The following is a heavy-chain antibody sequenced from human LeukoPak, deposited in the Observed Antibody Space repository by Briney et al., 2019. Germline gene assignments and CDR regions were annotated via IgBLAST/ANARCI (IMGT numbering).Heavy chain of an antibody. CDR3: ARDPAGAGIYYDY. D-gene: IGHD3-10*01. V-gene: IGHV3-48*01. J-gene: IGHJ4*02. CDR2: ISSGGTTI. CDR1: GFTFSTYS. Sequence: GGSLRLSCAASGFTFSTYSMNWVRQAPGKGLGWVSYISSGGTTIYYADSVKGRFTISRDNAKNSLYLQMNSLRVEDTAVYYCARDPAGAGIYYDYWGQGTLVTVSS.